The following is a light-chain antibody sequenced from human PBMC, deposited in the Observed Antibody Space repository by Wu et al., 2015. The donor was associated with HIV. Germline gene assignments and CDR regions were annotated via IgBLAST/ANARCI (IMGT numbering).Light chain of an antibody. Sequence: EIVLTQSPGTLSLSPGERATLSCRASQSVSSSYLAWYQQKPSQAPRLLIYGASSRATDIPDRFSGSGSGTDFTLTISRLEPEDFAVYYCQQYGSSPTLFGQGTKVEIK. CDR1: QSVSSSY. V-gene: IGKV3-20*01. CDR3: QQYGSSPTL. J-gene: IGKJ1*01. CDR2: GAS.